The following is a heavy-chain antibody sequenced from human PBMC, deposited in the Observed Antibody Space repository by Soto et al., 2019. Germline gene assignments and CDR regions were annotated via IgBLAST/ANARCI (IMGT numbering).Heavy chain of an antibody. CDR2: TYYRSKWYN. CDR1: GDSVSSNSAA. V-gene: IGHV6-1*01. D-gene: IGHD6-13*01. Sequence: PSQTLSLTCAISGDSVSSNSAAWNWIRQSPSRGLEWLGRTYYRSKWYNDDAVSVKSRITINPDTSKNQLSLQLNSVTPEDTAVYYCARSELAAAGTLSPNYWGQGTLVTVSS. J-gene: IGHJ4*02. CDR3: ARSELAAAGTLSPNY.